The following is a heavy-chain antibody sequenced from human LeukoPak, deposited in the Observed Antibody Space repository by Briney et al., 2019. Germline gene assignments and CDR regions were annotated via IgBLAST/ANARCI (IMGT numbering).Heavy chain of an antibody. CDR3: ARGGYSYAVPLLY. CDR2: MYHSGST. V-gene: IGHV4-38-2*01. D-gene: IGHD5-18*01. Sequence: PSETLSLTCAVSGYSISSGYYWGWIRQPPGKGLEWIGSMYHSGSTYYNPSLKSRVTISVDTSKNQFSLKLSSVTAADTAVYYCARGGYSYAVPLLYWGQGTLVTVSS. J-gene: IGHJ4*02. CDR1: GYSISSGYY.